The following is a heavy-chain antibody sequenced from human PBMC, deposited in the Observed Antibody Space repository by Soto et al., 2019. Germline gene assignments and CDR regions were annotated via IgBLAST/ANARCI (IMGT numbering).Heavy chain of an antibody. V-gene: IGHV3-23*01. CDR1: GFTFSGYA. J-gene: IGHJ1*01. D-gene: IGHD1-1*01. Sequence: EVPLLESGGGLVQPGGSLRLSCAASGFTFSGYAMSWVRQAPGKGLEWVAAITASGDATYYAESVKGRFTISRHNSKNTVSLHLTSDRVGDTAFYYFFEPGAYWTRWGQGTRVTVSS. CDR2: ITASGDAT. CDR3: FEPGAYWTR.